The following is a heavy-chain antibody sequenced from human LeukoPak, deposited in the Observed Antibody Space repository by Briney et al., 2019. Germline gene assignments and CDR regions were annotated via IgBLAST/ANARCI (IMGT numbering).Heavy chain of an antibody. CDR1: GYTFTSYG. V-gene: IGHV1-18*01. J-gene: IGHJ5*02. CDR3: ARDGEWIFGVAGGSNWFDP. Sequence: ASVKVSCKASGYTFTSYGISWVRQAPGQGLEWMGWISAYNGNANYAQKLQGRVTMTTDTSTSTAYMELRSLRSDDTAVYYCARDGEWIFGVAGGSNWFDPWGQGTLVTVSS. D-gene: IGHD3-3*01. CDR2: ISAYNGNA.